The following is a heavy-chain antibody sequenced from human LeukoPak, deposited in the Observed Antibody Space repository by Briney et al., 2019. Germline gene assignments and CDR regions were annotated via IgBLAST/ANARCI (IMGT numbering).Heavy chain of an antibody. J-gene: IGHJ4*02. CDR2: IYPGDSDT. D-gene: IGHD1-26*01. V-gene: IGHV5-51*01. Sequence: KVSCKASGYTFTGYYMHWVRQAPGQGLEWMGIIYPGDSDTRYSPSFQGQVTISADKSISTAYLQWCSLKASDTAMYYCVRRMYSGSYYFDYWGQGTLVTVSS. CDR1: GYTFTGYY. CDR3: VRRMYSGSYYFDY.